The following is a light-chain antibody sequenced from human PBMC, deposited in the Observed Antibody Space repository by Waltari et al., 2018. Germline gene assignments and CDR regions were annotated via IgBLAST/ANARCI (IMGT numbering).Light chain of an antibody. Sequence: QSAPTQPASVSGSPGQSITIPCTGTSSNVGNYNSVSWYQQHPGKVPKLIIYGVSNRPSGVSNRFSGSKSGNTASLTISGLQAEDEADYYCSSYTGGSTFYVFGTGTKVAVL. CDR1: SSNVGNYNS. CDR2: GVS. CDR3: SSYTGGSTFYV. V-gene: IGLV2-14*01. J-gene: IGLJ1*01.